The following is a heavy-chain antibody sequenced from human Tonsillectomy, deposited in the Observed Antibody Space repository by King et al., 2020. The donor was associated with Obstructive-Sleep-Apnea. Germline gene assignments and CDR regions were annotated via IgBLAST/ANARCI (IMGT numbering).Heavy chain of an antibody. V-gene: IGHV3-30*03. J-gene: IGHJ4*02. Sequence: VQLVESGGGVVQPGRSLRLSCAASGFTFSSYGMHWVRKAPGKGLEWVAVISYDGSNKYYADSVKGRFTISRDNSKNTLYLQMNSLRAEDTAVYYCAHPWATTIDYWGQGTLVTVSS. D-gene: IGHD1-26*01. CDR3: AHPWATTIDY. CDR1: GFTFSSYG. CDR2: ISYDGSNK.